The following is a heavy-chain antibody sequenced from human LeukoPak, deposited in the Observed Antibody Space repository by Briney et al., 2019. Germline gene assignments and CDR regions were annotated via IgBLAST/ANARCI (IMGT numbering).Heavy chain of an antibody. CDR1: GGSINSYY. CDR2: IYTSGST. D-gene: IGHD6-6*01. J-gene: IGHJ4*02. CDR3: ARHGPIPARTFDC. V-gene: IGHV4-4*07. Sequence: PSETLSLTCIVSGGSINSYYWSWIRQPAGKGLEWIGRIYTSGSTNYNPSLKSRVTMSVDTSKNQFSLKLSSVTAADTAMYYCARHGPIPARTFDCWGQGTLATVSS.